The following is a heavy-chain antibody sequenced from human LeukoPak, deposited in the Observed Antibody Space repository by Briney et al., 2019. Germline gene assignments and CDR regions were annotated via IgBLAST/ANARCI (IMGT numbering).Heavy chain of an antibody. CDR2: ISVSGDST. D-gene: IGHD2-15*01. CDR1: GFTFSTYA. J-gene: IGHJ5*02. V-gene: IGHV3-23*01. Sequence: GGSLRLSCAASGFTFSTYAMTWVRQAPGKGLEWVASISVSGDSTYYADSVKGRFSISRDNSKNTLYLQMNSLRAEDTAVYYSAKDQRYCSGGSCYGWFDPWGQGTLVTVSS. CDR3: AKDQRYCSGGSCYGWFDP.